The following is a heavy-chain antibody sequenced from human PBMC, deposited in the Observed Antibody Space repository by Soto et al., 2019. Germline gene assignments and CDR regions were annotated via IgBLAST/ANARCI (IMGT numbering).Heavy chain of an antibody. D-gene: IGHD6-6*01. V-gene: IGHV4-30-2*01. Sequence: QLQLQESGSGLVKPSQTLSLTCAVSGGSISSGGYSWSWIRQPPGKGLEWIGYIYHSGSTYYNPSLKSRATLSVDRYTHQLSLKLSSVSAADTAVYYCDRSIAARDYGMDVWGQGTTVTVSS. CDR3: DRSIAARDYGMDV. J-gene: IGHJ6*02. CDR1: GGSISSGGYS. CDR2: IYHSGST.